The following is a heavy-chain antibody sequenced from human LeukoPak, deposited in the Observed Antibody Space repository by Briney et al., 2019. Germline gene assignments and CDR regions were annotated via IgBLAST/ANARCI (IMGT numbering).Heavy chain of an antibody. V-gene: IGHV1-8*01. J-gene: IGHJ4*02. Sequence: ASVRVSCKVFGYTFTTYEINWVRQATGQGLEWMGWMNPNSGNTGYAQKFQGRVTMTRNTSISTAYMELNSLTSEDTAVYYCARDGRVELYYASGSYEYWGQGTLVTVSS. CDR3: ARDGRVELYYASGSYEY. CDR2: MNPNSGNT. CDR1: GYTFTTYE. D-gene: IGHD3-10*01.